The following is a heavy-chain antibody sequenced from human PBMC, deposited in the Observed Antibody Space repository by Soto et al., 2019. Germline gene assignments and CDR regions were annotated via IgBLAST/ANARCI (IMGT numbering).Heavy chain of an antibody. D-gene: IGHD6-19*01. Sequence: GGSLRLSCAASGFTFSSYSMNWVRQAPGKGLEWVSYISSSSSTIYYADSVKGRFTISRDNAKNSLYLQMNSLRAEDTAVYYCARDLATQGMYSSGWYDSPSAFDIWGQGTMVTVSS. V-gene: IGHV3-48*01. CDR2: ISSSSSTI. CDR1: GFTFSSYS. CDR3: ARDLATQGMYSSGWYDSPSAFDI. J-gene: IGHJ3*02.